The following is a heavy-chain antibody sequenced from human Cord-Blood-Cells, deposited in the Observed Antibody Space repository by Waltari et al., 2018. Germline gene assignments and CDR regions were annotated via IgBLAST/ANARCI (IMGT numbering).Heavy chain of an antibody. CDR2: IYYSGST. CDR3: ARQVLGISGIGVAFDI. D-gene: IGHD7-27*01. J-gene: IGHJ3*02. Sequence: QLQLQESGPGLVKPSETLSLTCTVSGGSISSSSYYWGWFRQPPGKGLEWIGSIYYSGSTYYNPSLKSRVTISVDTSKNQFSLKLSSVTAADTAVYYCARQVLGISGIGVAFDIWGQGTMVTVSS. V-gene: IGHV4-39*01. CDR1: GGSISSSSYY.